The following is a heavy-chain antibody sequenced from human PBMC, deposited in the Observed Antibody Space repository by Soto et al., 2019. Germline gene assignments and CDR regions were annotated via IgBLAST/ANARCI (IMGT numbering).Heavy chain of an antibody. CDR2: INNDGSTT. J-gene: IGHJ6*02. Sequence: GGSLRLSCAASGFPFSTYWMHWVRQAPGKGPVWVSRINNDGSTTRYADSVKGRFTISRDNAKNTLYLQMNSLRAEDTAVYYCASQGLYYYGLDVWGQGTTVTVSS. CDR1: GFPFSTYW. CDR3: ASQGLYYYGLDV. V-gene: IGHV3-74*01.